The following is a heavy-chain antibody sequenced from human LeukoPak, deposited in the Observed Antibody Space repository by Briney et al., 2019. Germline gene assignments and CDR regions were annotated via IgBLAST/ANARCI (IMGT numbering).Heavy chain of an antibody. V-gene: IGHV1-2*06. CDR3: ARGDQKANDY. CDR1: GYTFTGYY. D-gene: IGHD2-2*01. J-gene: IGHJ4*02. Sequence: ASVKVSCKASGYTFTGYYMHWVRQAPGQGLEWMGRINPNSGCTTSAQKFQGRVTMTRDTSISTAFMELSTLRSDDTAVYYCARGDQKANDYWGQGTLVTVSS. CDR2: INPNSGCT.